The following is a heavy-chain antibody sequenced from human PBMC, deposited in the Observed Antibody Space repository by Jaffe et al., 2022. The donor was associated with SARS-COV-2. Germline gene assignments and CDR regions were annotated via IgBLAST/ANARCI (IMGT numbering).Heavy chain of an antibody. CDR1: GGSFSGYY. CDR2: INHSGST. Sequence: QVQLQQWGAGLLKPSETLSLTCAVYGGSFSGYYWSWIRQPPGKGLEWIGEINHSGSTNYNPSLKSRVTISVDTSKNQFSLKLSSVTAADTAVYYCARALPRFGWYHYFDYWGQGTLVTVSS. V-gene: IGHV4-34*01. D-gene: IGHD6-19*01. CDR3: ARALPRFGWYHYFDY. J-gene: IGHJ4*02.